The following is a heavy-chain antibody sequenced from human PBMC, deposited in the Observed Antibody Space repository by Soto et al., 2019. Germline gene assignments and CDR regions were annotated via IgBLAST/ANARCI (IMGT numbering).Heavy chain of an antibody. Sequence: GGSLRLSCAASGFAFSTYEMNWVRQAPGKGLEWVSYISTSGSTVYYADSVKGRFTISRDNTRNSLYLQMNSLRDEDTALYYCVRYCSTTLCNGVATRTFDYWGQGTLVTVSS. D-gene: IGHD2-2*01. J-gene: IGHJ4*02. V-gene: IGHV3-48*03. CDR2: ISTSGSTV. CDR1: GFAFSTYE. CDR3: VRYCSTTLCNGVATRTFDY.